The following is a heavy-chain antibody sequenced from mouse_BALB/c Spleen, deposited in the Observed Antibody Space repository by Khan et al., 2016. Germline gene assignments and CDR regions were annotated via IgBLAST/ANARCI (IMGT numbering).Heavy chain of an antibody. D-gene: IGHD2-4*01. CDR1: GYTFTNYG. V-gene: IGHV9-3-1*01. CDR2: MNTYTGEP. CDR3: ARDYDYDGDWYVDV. J-gene: IGHJ1*01. Sequence: QIQLVQSGPELKKPGETVKISCKASGYTFTNYGMNWVKQAPGKGLKWMGWMNTYTGEPTYADDFKGRFAFSLQTSARTAYLQINNLKNEDTATYFCARDYDYDGDWYVDVWGAVTTVTVSS.